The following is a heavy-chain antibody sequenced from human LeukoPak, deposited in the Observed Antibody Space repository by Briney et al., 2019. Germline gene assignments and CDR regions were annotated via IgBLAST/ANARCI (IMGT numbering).Heavy chain of an antibody. CDR1: GYSFTSYW. V-gene: IGHV5-51*01. CDR2: IYPGDSDT. CDR3: ARSWVAGYGTVLDH. D-gene: IGHD6-19*01. J-gene: IGHJ4*02. Sequence: GASLEISSKGFGYSFTSYWIGWGRPMPGEGLEWMGIIYPGDSDTRYSPPFRGQVTISVDKSTTTAYLQWSSLKASDTAMYYCARSWVAGYGTVLDHWGQGTLVTVSS.